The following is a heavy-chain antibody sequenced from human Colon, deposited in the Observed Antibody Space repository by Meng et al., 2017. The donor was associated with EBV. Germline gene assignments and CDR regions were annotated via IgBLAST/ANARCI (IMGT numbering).Heavy chain of an antibody. CDR1: AYPFLHYD. D-gene: IGHD3-10*01. CDR3: SRGDFGSAGKYYFSF. J-gene: IGHJ4*02. V-gene: IGHV7-4-1*02. Sequence: VQLRCDGDECMKIEPAVQVSYKGSAYPFLHYDYNSGRSPPAQGLEWLGGTTTDSASTTYDQGFTGRFVFSLATSVRTAYLQLSSLEAEGTAVYFCSRGDFGSAGKYYFSFWGQGTLVTVSS. CDR2: TTTDSAST.